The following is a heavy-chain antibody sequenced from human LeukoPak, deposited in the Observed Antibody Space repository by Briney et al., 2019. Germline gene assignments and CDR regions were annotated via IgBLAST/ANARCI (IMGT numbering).Heavy chain of an antibody. J-gene: IGHJ4*02. CDR1: GFTFSSSS. CDR3: AKVPSKTAAPKQSLDY. CDR2: ISSSGSTL. Sequence: PGGSLRLSCAASGFTFSSSSMDWVRQAPGKGLQWVSYISSSGSTLYYADSVKGRFIISRDNAKNSLYLQMNSLRAEDTAVYYCAKVPSKTAAPKQSLDYWGQGTLVTVSS. V-gene: IGHV3-48*04. D-gene: IGHD6-13*01.